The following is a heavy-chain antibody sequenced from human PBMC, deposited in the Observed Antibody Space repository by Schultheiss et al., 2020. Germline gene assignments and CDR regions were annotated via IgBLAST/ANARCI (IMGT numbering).Heavy chain of an antibody. V-gene: IGHV3-30*14. Sequence: GGSLRLSCAASGFTFSSYAMHWVRQAPGKGLEWVAVISYDGSNKYYADSVKGRFTISRDNANNSLFLQIDSLRAGDTAVYYCVRSRGDYWGQGALVTVSS. J-gene: IGHJ4*02. CDR1: GFTFSSYA. CDR3: VRSRGDY. CDR2: ISYDGSNK. D-gene: IGHD6-13*01.